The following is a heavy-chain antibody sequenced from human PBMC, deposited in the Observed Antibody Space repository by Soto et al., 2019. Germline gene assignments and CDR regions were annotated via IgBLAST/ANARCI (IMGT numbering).Heavy chain of an antibody. CDR3: ASGQAWLVQRYNYGMDV. CDR1: GCTFTSYD. V-gene: IGHV1-8*01. CDR2: MNPNSGNT. D-gene: IGHD6-19*01. J-gene: IGHJ6*02. Sequence: QVQLVQSGAEVKKPGASVKVSCKASGCTFTSYDINWVRQATGQGLEWMGWMNPNSGNTGYAQKFQGRVTRTRNTSISTAYMELSSLRSEDTAVYYCASGQAWLVQRYNYGMDVWGQGTTVTVSS.